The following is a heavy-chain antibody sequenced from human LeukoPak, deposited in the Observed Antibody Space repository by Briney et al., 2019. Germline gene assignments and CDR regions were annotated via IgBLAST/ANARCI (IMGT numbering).Heavy chain of an antibody. CDR3: ARGGADAYDVYYLDV. V-gene: IGHV4-4*07. Sequence: SETLSLTCSVSGGSMNTYYWSWIRQPAGAGLEWIGRIYSSGGTYYNPSLKSRVTVSIDTSRNQFSLNLSSVTAADTAVYYCARGGADAYDVYYLDVWGTETTVTVSS. D-gene: IGHD5-12*01. CDR1: GGSMNTYY. J-gene: IGHJ6*03. CDR2: IYSSGGT.